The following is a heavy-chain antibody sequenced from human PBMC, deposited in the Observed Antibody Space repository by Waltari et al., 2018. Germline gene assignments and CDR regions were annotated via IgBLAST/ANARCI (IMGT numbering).Heavy chain of an antibody. J-gene: IGHJ5*02. D-gene: IGHD3-3*01. V-gene: IGHV4-59*01. CDR1: GGSISSYY. CDR2: IYYSGST. CDR3: ARALTIFGPKGGWFDP. Sequence: QVQLQESGSGLVKPSETLSLTCTVSGGSISSYYWSWIRQPPGKGLEWIGYIYYSGSTNYNPPRKSRVTISVDTSKNQFSLKLSSVTAADTAVYYCARALTIFGPKGGWFDPWGQGTLVTVSS.